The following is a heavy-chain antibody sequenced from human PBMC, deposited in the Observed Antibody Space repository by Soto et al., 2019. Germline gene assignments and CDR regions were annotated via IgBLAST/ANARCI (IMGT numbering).Heavy chain of an antibody. CDR1: GYTFTSYY. Sequence: GASVKVSCKASGYTFTSYYMHWVRQAPGQGLEWMGIINPSGGSTSYAQKFQGRVTMTRDTSTSTVYMELSGLRSEDTAVYYCASGYSYATHSKAHYYYGMDVWAKGPRSPSP. J-gene: IGHJ6*02. CDR2: INPSGGST. D-gene: IGHD5-18*01. CDR3: ASGYSYATHSKAHYYYGMDV. V-gene: IGHV1-46*01.